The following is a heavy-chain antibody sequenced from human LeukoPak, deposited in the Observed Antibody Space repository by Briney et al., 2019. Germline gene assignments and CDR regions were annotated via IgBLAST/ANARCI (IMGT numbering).Heavy chain of an antibody. Sequence: VGSLRLSCAASGFTFSSYWMHWVRQAPGKGLVWVSSINSGGSSTTYADSVKGRFTISRDNAKNTLYLQMNSLRAEDTAVYYCARDPGSTFDYWGQGTLVTVSS. CDR2: INSGGSST. D-gene: IGHD3-10*01. CDR1: GFTFSSYW. J-gene: IGHJ4*02. CDR3: ARDPGSTFDY. V-gene: IGHV3-74*01.